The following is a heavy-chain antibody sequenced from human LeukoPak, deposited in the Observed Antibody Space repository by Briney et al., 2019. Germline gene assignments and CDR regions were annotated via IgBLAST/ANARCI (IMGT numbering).Heavy chain of an antibody. J-gene: IGHJ3*02. CDR1: GFTFSSYA. D-gene: IGHD2-15*01. CDR2: ISGSGGST. CDR3: AKIVCSGGSCFDAFDI. V-gene: IGHV3-23*01. Sequence: PGGSLRLSCAASGFTFSSYAMSWVRQAPGKGLEWVSAISGSGGSTYYADFVKGRFTISRDNSKNTLYLQMNSLRAEDTAVYYCAKIVCSGGSCFDAFDIWGQGTMVTVSS.